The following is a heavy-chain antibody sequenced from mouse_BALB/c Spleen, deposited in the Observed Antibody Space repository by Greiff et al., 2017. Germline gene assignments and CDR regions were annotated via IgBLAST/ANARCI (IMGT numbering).Heavy chain of an antibody. CDR2: ISDGGSYT. CDR1: GFTFSDYY. CDR3: ARDILRRGDY. Sequence: DVKLVESGGGLVKPGGSLKLSCAASGFTFSDYYMYWVRQTPEKRLEWVATISDGGSYTYYPDSVKGRFTISRDNAKNNLYLQMSSLKSEDTAMYYCARDILRRGDYWGQGTSVTVSS. V-gene: IGHV5-4*02. J-gene: IGHJ4*01. D-gene: IGHD1-2*01.